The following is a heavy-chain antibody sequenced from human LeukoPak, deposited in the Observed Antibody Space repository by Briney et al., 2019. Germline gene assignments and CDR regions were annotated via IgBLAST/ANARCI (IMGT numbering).Heavy chain of an antibody. V-gene: IGHV4-34*01. D-gene: IGHD3-10*01. CDR3: ARGDYYGSGSYYNPFDY. CDR1: GGSFSGFY. CDR2: INHSGST. J-gene: IGHJ4*02. Sequence: PSETLSLTCAVYGGSFSGFYWSWIRQPPGKGLEWIGEINHSGSTNYNPSLKSRVTISVDASKNQFSLKLSSVTAADTAVYYCARGDYYGSGSYYNPFDYWGQGTLVTVSS.